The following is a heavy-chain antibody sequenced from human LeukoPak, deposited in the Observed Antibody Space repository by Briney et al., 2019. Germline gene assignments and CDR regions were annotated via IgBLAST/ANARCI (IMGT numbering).Heavy chain of an antibody. CDR2: ISSNGGST. CDR1: GFTFSSYA. V-gene: IGHV3-64D*06. Sequence: GGSLRLSCSASGFTFSSYAMHWVRQAPGKGLEYVSAISSNGGSTYYADSVKGRFTISRDNSKNTLYLQMSSLRAEDTAAYYCVKDQTTLGFDYWGQGTLVTVSS. CDR3: VKDQTTLGFDY. J-gene: IGHJ4*02. D-gene: IGHD2-15*01.